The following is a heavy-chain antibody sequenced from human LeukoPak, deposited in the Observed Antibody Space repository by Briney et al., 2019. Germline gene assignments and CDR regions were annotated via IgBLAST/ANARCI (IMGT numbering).Heavy chain of an antibody. J-gene: IGHJ4*02. V-gene: IGHV1-18*01. Sequence: EASVKVSCKASGYTFTSYGISWVRQAPGQGLEWMGWISAYNGNTNYAQKLQGRVTMTTDTSTSTAYMELRSLRSDDTAVYYCARAGRIVLRYFPNSYYFDYWGQGTLVTVSS. D-gene: IGHD3-9*01. CDR2: ISAYNGNT. CDR3: ARAGRIVLRYFPNSYYFDY. CDR1: GYTFTSYG.